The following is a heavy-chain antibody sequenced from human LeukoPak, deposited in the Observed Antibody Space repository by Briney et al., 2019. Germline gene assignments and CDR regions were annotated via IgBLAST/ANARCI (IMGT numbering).Heavy chain of an antibody. CDR1: GGTFSSYA. CDR2: IIPIFGTA. CDR3: GAIVVARGWFDP. Sequence: SVKVSCKASGGTFSSYAISWVRLAPGQGLEWMGGIIPIFGTANYAQKFQGRVTITADESTSTAYMELSSLRSEDTAVYYCGAIVVARGWFDPWGQGTLVTVSS. V-gene: IGHV1-69*13. J-gene: IGHJ5*02. D-gene: IGHD2-2*01.